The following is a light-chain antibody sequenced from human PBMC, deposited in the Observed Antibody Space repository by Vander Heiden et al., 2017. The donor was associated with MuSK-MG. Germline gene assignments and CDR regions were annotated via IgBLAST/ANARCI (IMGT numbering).Light chain of an antibody. Sequence: SALTQPPSASGSPGQSVAISCTGTSSESDDFNYVAWYLVPPGTAHKVMIYEVSKRPAGVPNRFSGSKSGNTASLTVSGRQPEDEADYYCSSYGGSNNVLFGGGTKLTV. CDR3: SSYGGSNNVL. CDR2: EVS. J-gene: IGLJ2*01. CDR1: SSESDDFNY. V-gene: IGLV2-8*01.